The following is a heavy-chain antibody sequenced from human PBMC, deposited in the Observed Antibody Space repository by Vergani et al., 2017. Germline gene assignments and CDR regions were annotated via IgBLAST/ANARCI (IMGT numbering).Heavy chain of an antibody. CDR2: ISSNGGST. CDR1: GFTFSSYA. CDR3: ARGGAEAGYDAFDS. Sequence: EVQLVESGGGLVQPGGSLRLSCAASGFTFSSYAMHWVRQAPGKGLEYVSAISSNGGSTYYANSVKGRFTISRANSKNTLYLQMGSLRAEDMAVYYCARGGAEAGYDAFDSWGQGTMVTVSS. V-gene: IGHV3-64*01. J-gene: IGHJ3*02. D-gene: IGHD5-12*01.